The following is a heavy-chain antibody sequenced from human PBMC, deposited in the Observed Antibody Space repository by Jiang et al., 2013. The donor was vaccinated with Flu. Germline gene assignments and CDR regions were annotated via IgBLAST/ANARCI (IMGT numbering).Heavy chain of an antibody. CDR1: GGSISSSSYY. J-gene: IGHJ5*02. CDR3: ARQPLRFLESDNWFDP. CDR2: IYYSGST. V-gene: IGHV4-39*01. Sequence: LLKPSETLSLTCTVSGGSISSSSYYWGWIRQPPGKGLEWIGSIYYSGSTYYNPSLKSRVTISVDTSKNQFSLKLSSVTAADTAVYYCARQPLRFLESDNWFDPWGQGTLVTVSS. D-gene: IGHD3-3*01.